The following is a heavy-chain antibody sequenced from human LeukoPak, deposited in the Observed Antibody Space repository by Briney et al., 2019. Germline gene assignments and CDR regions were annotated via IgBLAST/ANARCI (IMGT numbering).Heavy chain of an antibody. J-gene: IGHJ5*02. D-gene: IGHD3-10*01. V-gene: IGHV4-30-4*01. Sequence: PSETLSLTCTVSGGSTNTADYHWSWIHQSPGKGLEWIGNIYFNGKTDYNPSLKSRVTISLQMSKNQFSLKLRSVTVADTAMYYCARSVVDYYGSPNWFDPWGQGALVTVSS. CDR2: IYFNGKT. CDR3: ARSVVDYYGSPNWFDP. CDR1: GGSTNTADYH.